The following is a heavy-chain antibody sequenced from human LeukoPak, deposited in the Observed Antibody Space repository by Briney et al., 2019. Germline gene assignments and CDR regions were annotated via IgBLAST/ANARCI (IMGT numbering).Heavy chain of an antibody. Sequence: AASVKVSCKASGGTFSSYAISWVRQAPGQGLEWMGRIIPILGIANYAQKFQGRVTITADKSTNTAYMELSSLRSEDTAVYYCARDLRGQWIQLWLGYWGQGTLVTVSS. CDR1: GGTFSSYA. CDR2: IIPILGIA. D-gene: IGHD5-18*01. CDR3: ARDLRGQWIQLWLGY. J-gene: IGHJ4*02. V-gene: IGHV1-69*04.